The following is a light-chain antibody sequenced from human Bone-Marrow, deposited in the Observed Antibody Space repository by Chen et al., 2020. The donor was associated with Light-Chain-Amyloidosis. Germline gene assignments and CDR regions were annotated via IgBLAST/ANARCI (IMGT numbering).Light chain of an antibody. V-gene: IGLV2-14*01. J-gene: IGLJ1*01. CDR2: AVT. CDR3: SSYTITNTLV. CDR1: SSDVGGDNH. Sequence: QSALPQPASVSGSPGPSITISCTGTSSDVGGDNHVSWYQQHPDKAPKLMIYAVTNRPSWGPDRFSGSKSDNTASLTISGLQTEDEADYFCSSYTITNTLVFGSGTRVTVL.